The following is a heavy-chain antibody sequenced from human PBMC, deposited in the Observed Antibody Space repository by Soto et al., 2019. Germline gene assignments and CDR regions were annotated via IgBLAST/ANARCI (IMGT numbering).Heavy chain of an antibody. CDR2: IYYSGST. Sequence: SETLSLTCAVSGYSISSSNWWGWIRQPPGKGLEWIGYIYYSGSTYYNPSLKSRVTISVDTSKNQFSLKLSSVTAADTAVYYCASSFLGVIYYSSGPAQVDYWGQGTLVTVSS. D-gene: IGHD3-22*01. J-gene: IGHJ4*02. CDR3: ASSFLGVIYYSSGPAQVDY. V-gene: IGHV4-28*01. CDR1: GYSISSSNW.